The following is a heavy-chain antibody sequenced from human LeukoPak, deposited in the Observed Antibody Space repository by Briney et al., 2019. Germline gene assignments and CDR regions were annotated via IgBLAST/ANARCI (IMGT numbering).Heavy chain of an antibody. CDR2: IYYSGST. V-gene: IGHV4-39*07. Sequence: PSETLSLTCTVSGGSISSSSYYWGWIRQPPGKGLEWIGSIYYSGSTYYNPSLKSRVTISVDTSKNQFSLKLSSVTAADTAVYYCARGISGSYHRGSYYFDYWGQGTLVTVSS. CDR1: GGSISSSSYY. J-gene: IGHJ4*02. CDR3: ARGISGSYHRGSYYFDY. D-gene: IGHD1-26*01.